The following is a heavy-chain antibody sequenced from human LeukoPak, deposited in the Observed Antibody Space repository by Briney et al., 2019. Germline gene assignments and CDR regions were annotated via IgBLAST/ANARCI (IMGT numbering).Heavy chain of an antibody. CDR3: ARGGRGGSDAFDI. Sequence: GASVKVACKASGYTFTSYGISWVRQAPGQGLEWMTSISGYNGHTNYAQKFQGRVTLPTDTSTSVAYMDLRSLRSDDTAMYYCARGGRGGSDAFDIWGQGTMVTVSS. CDR1: GYTFTSYG. D-gene: IGHD2-15*01. V-gene: IGHV1-18*01. CDR2: ISGYNGHT. J-gene: IGHJ3*02.